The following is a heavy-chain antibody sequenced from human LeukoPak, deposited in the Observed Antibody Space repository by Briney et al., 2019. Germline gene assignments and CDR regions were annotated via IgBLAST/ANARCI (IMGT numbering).Heavy chain of an antibody. Sequence: ASVKVSSKASGYTFTSYGISWVRQAPGQGLEWMGWISAYNGNTNYAQKLQGRVTMTTDTSTSTAYMELRSLRSDDTAVYYCARDGKYYDYVWGSYRSYYFDYWGQGTLVTVSS. V-gene: IGHV1-18*01. D-gene: IGHD3-16*02. CDR3: ARDGKYYDYVWGSYRSYYFDY. CDR2: ISAYNGNT. CDR1: GYTFTSYG. J-gene: IGHJ4*02.